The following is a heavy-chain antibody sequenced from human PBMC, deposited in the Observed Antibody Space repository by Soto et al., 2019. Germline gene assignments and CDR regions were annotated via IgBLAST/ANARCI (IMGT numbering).Heavy chain of an antibody. CDR1: GFTFDDYA. D-gene: IGHD6-13*01. Sequence: GGSLRLSCAASGFTFDDYAMHWVRQAPGKGLEWVSGISWNSGSIGYADSVKGRLTISRDNAKNSLYLQMNSLRAEDTALYYCAKDIRFGGPSIAAAGDAFDIWGQGTMVTVSS. CDR2: ISWNSGSI. CDR3: AKDIRFGGPSIAAAGDAFDI. V-gene: IGHV3-9*01. J-gene: IGHJ3*02.